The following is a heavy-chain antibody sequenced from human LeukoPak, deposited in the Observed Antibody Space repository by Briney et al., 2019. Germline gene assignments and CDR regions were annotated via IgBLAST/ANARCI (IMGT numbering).Heavy chain of an antibody. CDR3: AKGGPTITLLDY. CDR2: IGYGGADS. J-gene: IGHJ4*02. V-gene: IGHV3-23*01. CDR1: GFTLSSYE. Sequence: GGSLRLSCTVSGFTLSSYEMTWFRQAPGKGLEWVSGIGYGGADSHYADSVKGRFTISRDNSKNTLYLQMNSLRLEDTAVYYCAKGGPTITLLDYWGQGTLVTVSS. D-gene: IGHD5-12*01.